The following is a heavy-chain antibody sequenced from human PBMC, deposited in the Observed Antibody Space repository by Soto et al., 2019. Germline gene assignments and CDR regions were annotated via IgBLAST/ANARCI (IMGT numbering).Heavy chain of an antibody. D-gene: IGHD3-3*01. CDR3: ARDDVLRFLEWSPARYYGMDV. CDR1: GGTFSSYS. V-gene: IGHV1-69*13. Sequence: SVKVSCKASGGTFSSYSISWVRQAPGQGLEWMGGIIPIFGTANYAQKFQGRVTITADESTSTAYMELSSLRSEDTAVYYCARDDVLRFLEWSPARYYGMDVWGQGTTVTVSS. J-gene: IGHJ6*02. CDR2: IIPIFGTA.